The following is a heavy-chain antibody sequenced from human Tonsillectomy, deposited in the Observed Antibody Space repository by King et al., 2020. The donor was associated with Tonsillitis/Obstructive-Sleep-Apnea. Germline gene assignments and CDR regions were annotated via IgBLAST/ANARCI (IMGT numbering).Heavy chain of an antibody. CDR2: LYWDDDK. Sequence: ITLKESGPTLVKPTQTLTLTCTFSGFSLSTSGVGVGWIRQPPGKALEGRALLYWDDDKRYSPSLKSRLTITKDTSKNQVVLTMTNIDPVDTATYYCAHKGSRSGYYYGYAFDIWGQGTMVTVSS. CDR3: AHKGSRSGYYYGYAFDI. D-gene: IGHD3-3*01. V-gene: IGHV2-5*02. CDR1: GFSLSTSGVG. J-gene: IGHJ3*02.